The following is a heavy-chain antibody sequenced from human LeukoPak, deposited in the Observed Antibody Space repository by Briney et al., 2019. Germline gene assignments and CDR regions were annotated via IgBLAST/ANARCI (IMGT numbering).Heavy chain of an antibody. J-gene: IGHJ4*02. CDR2: ISGSGNNT. D-gene: IGHD2-2*01. CDR1: ASIFSSEA. CDR3: AKRRTSSSCASNDY. Sequence: PGGSLRLSCEASASIFSSEAMSWLRQAPGKGLEWVSVISGSGNNTYYADSVKGRFTISRDISKNTLYLQMNSLTAEDTAVYYCAKRRTSSSCASNDYWGQGALVTVSS. V-gene: IGHV3-23*01.